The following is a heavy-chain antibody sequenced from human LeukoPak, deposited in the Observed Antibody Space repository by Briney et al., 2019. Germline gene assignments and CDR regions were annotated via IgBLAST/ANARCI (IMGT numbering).Heavy chain of an antibody. D-gene: IGHD1/OR15-1a*01. Sequence: PSGTLSLTCTVSGGSISSSSYYWGWIRQPPGKGLEWIGSIYYSGSTYYNPSLKSRVTISVDTSKNQFSLKLSSVTAADTAVYYCARGWKNVDGVFDYWGQGTLVTVSS. CDR2: IYYSGST. CDR1: GGSISSSSYY. V-gene: IGHV4-39*01. J-gene: IGHJ4*02. CDR3: ARGWKNVDGVFDY.